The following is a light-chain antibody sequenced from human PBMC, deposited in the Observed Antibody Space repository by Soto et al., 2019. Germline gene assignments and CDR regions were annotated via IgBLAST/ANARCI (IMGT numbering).Light chain of an antibody. CDR3: MQYGSLPRT. V-gene: IGKV3-20*01. CDR1: QSDSSNY. Sequence: VFMQLGCSLSLSPRKIAPHSCRVRQSDSSNYLAWYQQKPGQAPRLLIYGASNRATGIPDRFSGSGSGTDFTLTISRLEPEDVAVYYCMQYGSLPRTFGEGTKVDNK. J-gene: IGKJ4*02. CDR2: GAS.